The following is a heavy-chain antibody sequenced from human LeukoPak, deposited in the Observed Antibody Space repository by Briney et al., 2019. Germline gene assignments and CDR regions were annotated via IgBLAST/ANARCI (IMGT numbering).Heavy chain of an antibody. V-gene: IGHV1-18*01. CDR1: GYIFTSYG. CDR3: ARVGPDYYDSSGYLFDP. D-gene: IGHD3-22*01. J-gene: IGHJ5*02. CDR2: ISSYNGNT. Sequence: ASVKVSCKAPGYIFTSYGISWVRQAPGQGLEWVGWISSYNGNTNYAQNLQGRVTMTTDTSTSTAYMELRSLRSDDTAVYYCARVGPDYYDSSGYLFDPWGQGTLVTVSS.